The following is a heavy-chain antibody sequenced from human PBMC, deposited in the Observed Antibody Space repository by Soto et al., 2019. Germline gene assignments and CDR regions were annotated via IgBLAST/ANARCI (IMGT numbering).Heavy chain of an antibody. CDR1: GFTLSDFG. CDR2: IAHDGSTQ. D-gene: IGHD6-19*01. J-gene: IGHJ6*02. V-gene: IGHV3-30*18. CDR3: AKGIAVAATHYLYGMDV. Sequence: HPGGSLRLSCVASGFTLSDFGMHWVRQAPGKGLEWVAVIAHDGSTQFYGDSVKGRFTVSRDNSRQTLYLNMNSLRPEDTAIYFCAKGIAVAATHYLYGMDVWGQGTTVTSP.